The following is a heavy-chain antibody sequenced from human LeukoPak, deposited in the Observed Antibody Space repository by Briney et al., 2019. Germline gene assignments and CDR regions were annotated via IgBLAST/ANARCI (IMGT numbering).Heavy chain of an antibody. CDR2: IYTSGST. CDR1: GGSISSGSYY. CDR3: ARGWGRSGSYNGYYYYYMDV. Sequence: SETLSLTCTVSGGSISSGSYYWRWIRQPVGKGLEWIGRIYTSGSTNYNPSLKSRVTISVDTSKNQLSLKLSSVAAADTAVYYCARGWGRSGSYNGYYYYYMDVWGKGTTVTISS. D-gene: IGHD3-10*01. J-gene: IGHJ6*03. V-gene: IGHV4-61*02.